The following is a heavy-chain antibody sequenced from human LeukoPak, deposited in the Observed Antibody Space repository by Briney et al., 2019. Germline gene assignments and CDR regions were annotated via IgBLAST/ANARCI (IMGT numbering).Heavy chain of an antibody. Sequence: SETLSLTCTVSGGSVSSGSYYWSWIRQPPGKGLEWIGEINHSGSTNYNPSLKSRVTISVDTSKNQFSLKLSSVTAADTAVYYCARGGGIQDTAMVPANAFDIWGQGTMVTVSS. J-gene: IGHJ3*02. CDR1: GGSVSSGSYY. CDR3: ARGGGIQDTAMVPANAFDI. V-gene: IGHV4-61*01. CDR2: INHSGST. D-gene: IGHD5-18*01.